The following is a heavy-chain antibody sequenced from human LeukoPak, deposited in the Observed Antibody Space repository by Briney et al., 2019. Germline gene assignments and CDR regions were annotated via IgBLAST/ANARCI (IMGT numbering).Heavy chain of an antibody. V-gene: IGHV4-59*01. Sequence: MSSETLSLTCTVSGGSISSYYWGWIRQPPGKGLEWIGYIYYSGSTNYNPSLKSRVTISVDTSKNQFSLKLSSVTAADTAVYYCARSYYYGSGSYYNNPYDYWGQGTLVTVSS. CDR1: GGSISSYY. CDR2: IYYSGST. D-gene: IGHD3-10*01. J-gene: IGHJ4*02. CDR3: ARSYYYGSGSYYNNPYDY.